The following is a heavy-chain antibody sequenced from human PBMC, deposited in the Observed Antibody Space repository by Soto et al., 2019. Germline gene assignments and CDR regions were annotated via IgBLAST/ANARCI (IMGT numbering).Heavy chain of an antibody. CDR3: AGGGARRRVF. Sequence: GGSLRLPCAVSGFTSSSYGMNWVRQAPGKGLEGVWHISSSSGIPDYADYVKGRFTIYRDHAKNSLYLEINSLIDDATAVHYCAGGGARRRVFWVQGTPVTVSS. V-gene: IGHV3-48*02. CDR2: ISSSSGIP. CDR1: GFTSSSYG. J-gene: IGHJ4*02.